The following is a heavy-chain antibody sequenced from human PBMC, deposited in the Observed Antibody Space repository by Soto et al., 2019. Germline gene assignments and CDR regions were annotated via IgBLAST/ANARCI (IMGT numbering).Heavy chain of an antibody. CDR2: ISAYNGNT. V-gene: IGHV1-18*01. Sequence: GASVKVSCKASGYTFTSYGISWVRQAPGQGLEWMGWISAYNGNTNYAQKLQGRVTMTTDTSTSTAYMELRSLRSDDTAVYYCAREASSGYDYYWFDPWGQGTLVTVSS. CDR1: GYTFTSYG. D-gene: IGHD5-12*01. J-gene: IGHJ5*02. CDR3: AREASSGYDYYWFDP.